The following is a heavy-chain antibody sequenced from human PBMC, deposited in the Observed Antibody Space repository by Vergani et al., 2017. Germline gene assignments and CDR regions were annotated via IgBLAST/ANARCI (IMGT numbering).Heavy chain of an antibody. V-gene: IGHV4-34*01. CDR2: IDHTGRP. CDR3: ARVNTETNGHLYYYYYMDV. Sequence: QVQLQQWGGGLLKPSETLSLTCVVNGGSFTSYHWTWIRQSPGEGLDWVGDIDHTGRPDYNPSLKSRLTMSVDKSRNRFSLTLNSVTATDTAIYFCARVNTETNGHLYYYYYMDVWGQGTAVTVS. J-gene: IGHJ6*03. D-gene: IGHD4-11*01. CDR1: GGSFTSYH.